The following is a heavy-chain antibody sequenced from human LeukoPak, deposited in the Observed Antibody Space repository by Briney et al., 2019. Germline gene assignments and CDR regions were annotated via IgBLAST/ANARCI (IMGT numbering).Heavy chain of an antibody. J-gene: IGHJ6*02. V-gene: IGHV4-59*01. CDR1: GGSISSYY. Sequence: SETLSLTCTVSGGSISSYYWSWIRQPPGKGLEWIGYIYYSGSTNYNPSLKSRVTISVDTSKNQFSLKLSSVTAADTAVYYCARGSGRNYYYGMDVWGQGTTVTASS. D-gene: IGHD1-1*01. CDR3: ARGSGRNYYYGMDV. CDR2: IYYSGST.